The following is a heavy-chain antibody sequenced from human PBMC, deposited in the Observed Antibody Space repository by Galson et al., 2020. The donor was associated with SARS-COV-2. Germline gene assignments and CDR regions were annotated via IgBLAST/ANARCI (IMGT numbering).Heavy chain of an antibody. J-gene: IGHJ4*02. CDR2: MYPNDGAT. D-gene: IGHD2-2*01. Sequence: ASVKVSCKASGYTFSDYHIHWVRQAPGQGLEWMGWMYPNDGATKYAQNFQGRVTMTRDTSINTAYMELNRLRSDDTAAYYCASVTFTSLSVVDSGGQGSLVIVYS. V-gene: IGHV1-2*02. CDR3: ASVTFTSLSVVDS. CDR1: GYTFSDYH.